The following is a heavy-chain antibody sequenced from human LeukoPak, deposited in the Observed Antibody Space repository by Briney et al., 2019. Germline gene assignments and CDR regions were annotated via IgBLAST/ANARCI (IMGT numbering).Heavy chain of an antibody. CDR1: GFTFSSYA. D-gene: IGHD6-6*01. CDR3: ATRFSLAARRGMGAFDI. CDR2: ISGSGGST. Sequence: GGSLRLSCAASGFTFSSYAMSWVRQAPGKGLEWVSAISGSGGSTYYADSVKGRFTISRDNSKNTLYLQMNSLRAEDTAVYYCATRFSLAARRGMGAFDIWGQGTMVTVSS. V-gene: IGHV3-23*01. J-gene: IGHJ3*02.